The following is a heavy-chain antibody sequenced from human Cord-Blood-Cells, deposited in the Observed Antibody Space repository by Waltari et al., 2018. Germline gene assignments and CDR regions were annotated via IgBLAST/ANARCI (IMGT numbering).Heavy chain of an antibody. J-gene: IGHJ4*02. D-gene: IGHD2-2*01. CDR1: GFTFSSYS. CDR3: ARDIVVVPAATDY. Sequence: EVQLVESGGGLVKPGGSLRLSCAASGFTFSSYSMNWVRRAPGKGLEWVSSISSNMSYIYDADSGKGRFTISRDNAKTSLYLQMNSLRAEDTAVYYCARDIVVVPAATDYWGQGTLVTVSS. V-gene: IGHV3-21*01. CDR2: ISSNMSYI.